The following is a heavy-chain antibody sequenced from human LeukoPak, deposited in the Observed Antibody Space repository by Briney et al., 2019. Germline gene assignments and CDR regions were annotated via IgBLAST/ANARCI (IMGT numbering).Heavy chain of an antibody. Sequence: GASVKVSCKASGYIFTKYVVHWVRQAPGQRPEWMGRIKAGNGDTKYSQNFQDRLTITRDTSASTVYVELSSLTSEDTALYYCARDDCGDTCYPGGYWGQGTLVTVSS. J-gene: IGHJ4*02. CDR3: ARDDCGDTCYPGGY. CDR1: GYIFTKYV. CDR2: IKAGNGDT. D-gene: IGHD2-21*01. V-gene: IGHV1-3*01.